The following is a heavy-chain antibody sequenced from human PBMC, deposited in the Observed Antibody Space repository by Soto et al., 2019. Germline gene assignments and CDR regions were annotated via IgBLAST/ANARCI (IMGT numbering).Heavy chain of an antibody. CDR2: IIPIFGTA. CDR3: ARCIAAAGTSVPNWFDP. J-gene: IGHJ5*02. D-gene: IGHD6-13*01. CDR1: GGTFSSYA. Sequence: GASVKVSCKASGGTFSSYAISWVRQAPGQGLEWMGGIIPIFGTANYAQKFQGRVTITADESTSTAYMELSSLRSEDTAVYYCARCIAAAGTSVPNWFDPWGQGTLVTVSS. V-gene: IGHV1-69*13.